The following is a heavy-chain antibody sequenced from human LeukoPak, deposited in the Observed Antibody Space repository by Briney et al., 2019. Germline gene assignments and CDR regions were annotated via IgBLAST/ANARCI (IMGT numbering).Heavy chain of an antibody. CDR3: AKWYSSSWYYFDY. CDR1: GFTFSSYD. D-gene: IGHD6-13*01. V-gene: IGHV3-30*18. CDR2: ISYDGSDK. J-gene: IGHJ4*02. Sequence: QPGRSLRLSCAASGFTFSSYDMHWVRQAPGKGLEWVAVISYDGSDKYYADSVKGRFTISRDNSKNTLYLQMNSLRAEDTAVYYCAKWYSSSWYYFDYWGQGTLVTVSS.